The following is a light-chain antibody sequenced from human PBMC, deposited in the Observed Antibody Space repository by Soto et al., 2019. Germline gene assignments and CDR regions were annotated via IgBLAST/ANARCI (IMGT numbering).Light chain of an antibody. CDR3: QQYGSSPTIT. CDR1: QGINTL. Sequence: IQLTQSPSSLSSSLGDRVTITCRASQGINTLLAWYQQKPGKAPKLLIYAASTLQSGVPSRFSGSGSGTDFTLTISRLEPEDFAVYYGQQYGSSPTITFCQGTRLEIK. CDR2: AAS. J-gene: IGKJ5*01. V-gene: IGKV1-9*01.